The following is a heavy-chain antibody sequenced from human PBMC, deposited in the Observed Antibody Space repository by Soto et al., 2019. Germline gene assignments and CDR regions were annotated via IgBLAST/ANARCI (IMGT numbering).Heavy chain of an antibody. Sequence: ASVKVSCKAFGFIFNNYAISWVRQAPGQGLEWMGWISANSGNTNYAQKLQGRVTMTTDTSTSTAYMELRSLRSDDTAVYYCATAGNYYSSGRDFCRQRTLVTVCS. CDR1: GFIFNNYA. D-gene: IGHD3-22*01. V-gene: IGHV1-18*04. CDR2: ISANSGNT. J-gene: IGHJ4*02. CDR3: ATAGNYYSSGRDF.